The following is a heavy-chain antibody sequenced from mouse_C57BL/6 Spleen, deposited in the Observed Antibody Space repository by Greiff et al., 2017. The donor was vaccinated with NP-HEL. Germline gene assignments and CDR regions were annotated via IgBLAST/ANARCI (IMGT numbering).Heavy chain of an antibody. Sequence: QVQLQQSGAELVRPGTSVKVSCKASGYAFTNYLIEWVKQRPGQGLEWIGVINPGSGGTNYNEKFKGKATLTADKSSSTAYMQLSSLTSEDSAVYFCARSHYGNYVGGFGYWGQGTTLTVSS. D-gene: IGHD2-1*01. J-gene: IGHJ2*01. V-gene: IGHV1-54*01. CDR1: GYAFTNYL. CDR3: ARSHYGNYVGGFGY. CDR2: INPGSGGT.